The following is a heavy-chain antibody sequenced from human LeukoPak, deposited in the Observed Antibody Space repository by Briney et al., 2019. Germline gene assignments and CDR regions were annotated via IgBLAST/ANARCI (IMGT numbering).Heavy chain of an antibody. CDR1: GGSFSGYY. CDR2: INHSGST. V-gene: IGHV4-34*01. D-gene: IGHD6-6*01. CDR3: ARGSRAEGMAARPRRNWFGP. J-gene: IGHJ5*02. Sequence: SSETLSLTCAVYGGSFSGYYWSWIRQPPGKGLEWIGEINHSGSTNYNPSLKSRVTISVDTPKNQFSLKLSSVTAADTAVYYCARGSRAEGMAARPRRNWFGPWGQGTLVTVSS.